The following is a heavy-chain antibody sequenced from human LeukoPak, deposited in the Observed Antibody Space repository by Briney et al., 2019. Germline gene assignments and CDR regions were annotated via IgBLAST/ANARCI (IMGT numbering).Heavy chain of an antibody. J-gene: IGHJ6*03. Sequence: GGSLRLSCAASGFTFSSYWMSWVRQAPGKGLEWVANIKQDKSEKYYLDSVKGRFTILRDNAKNSLYLQMNSLRAEDTAVYYCARVEETLTTAAIIRKYDYNYYYMDVWGKGTTVTVSS. CDR1: GFTFSSYW. V-gene: IGHV3-7*01. CDR2: IKQDKSEK. D-gene: IGHD4-11*01. CDR3: ARVEETLTTAAIIRKYDYNYYYMDV.